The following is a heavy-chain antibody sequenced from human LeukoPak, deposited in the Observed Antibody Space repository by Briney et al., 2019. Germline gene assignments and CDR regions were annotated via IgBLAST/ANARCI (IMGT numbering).Heavy chain of an antibody. CDR3: ARATRNWNDVR. CDR1: GGSISSSSYY. J-gene: IGHJ4*02. D-gene: IGHD1-1*01. V-gene: IGHV4-39*07. Sequence: SETLSLTCTVSGGSISSSSYYWGWIRQPPGKGLEWIGSIYYSGSTYYNPSLKSRVTISVDTSKNQFSLKLSSVTAADTAVYYCARATRNWNDVRWGQGTLVTVSS. CDR2: IYYSGST.